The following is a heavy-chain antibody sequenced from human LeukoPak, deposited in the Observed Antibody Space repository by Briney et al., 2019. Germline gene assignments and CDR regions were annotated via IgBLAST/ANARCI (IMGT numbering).Heavy chain of an antibody. J-gene: IGHJ4*02. V-gene: IGHV4-34*01. Sequence: SETLSLTCAVYGGSFSGYYWSWIRQPPGKGLEWIGEINHSGSTNYNPSLKSRVTISVDTSKNQFSLKLSSVTAADTAVYYCARAKLLSKYYYDSSGYYRREPSPSGGFDYWGQGTLVTVSS. CDR3: ARAKLLSKYYYDSSGYYRREPSPSGGFDY. D-gene: IGHD3-22*01. CDR1: GGSFSGYY. CDR2: INHSGST.